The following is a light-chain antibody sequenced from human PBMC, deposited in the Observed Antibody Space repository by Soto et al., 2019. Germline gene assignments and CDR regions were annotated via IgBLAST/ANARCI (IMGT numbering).Light chain of an antibody. CDR3: QQSYSTPWT. Sequence: DIQMTQSPASLSTSVGDRVTITCRASQSMSSYLNWYQQKPGKAPNLLIQAASSLQSGVPSRFSGGGSGTDFTLTISSLQPEDFATYYCQQSYSTPWTFGQGTKVDIK. V-gene: IGKV1-39*01. CDR2: AAS. J-gene: IGKJ1*01. CDR1: QSMSSY.